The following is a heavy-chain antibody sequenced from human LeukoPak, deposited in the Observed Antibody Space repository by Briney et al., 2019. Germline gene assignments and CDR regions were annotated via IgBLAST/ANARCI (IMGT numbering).Heavy chain of an antibody. D-gene: IGHD6-13*01. J-gene: IGHJ4*02. CDR1: GGSISSYY. CDR2: IYYSGST. CDR3: ATSSSSWYKEFDY. Sequence: PSETLSLSCTVSGGSISSYYWSWIRQPPGKGLEWIGYIYYSGSTNYNPSLKSRVTISLDTSKNQFSLKLSSVTAADTAVYYCATSSSSWYKEFDYWGRGALVTVSS. V-gene: IGHV4-59*01.